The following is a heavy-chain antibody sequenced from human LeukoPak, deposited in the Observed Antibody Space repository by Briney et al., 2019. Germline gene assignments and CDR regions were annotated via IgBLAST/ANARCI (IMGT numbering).Heavy chain of an antibody. CDR3: ARESGGYSYGNNWFDP. D-gene: IGHD5-18*01. CDR2: INHSGST. J-gene: IGHJ5*02. V-gene: IGHV4-34*01. CDR1: GFTFSTYS. Sequence: GSLRLSCAASGFTFSTYSMNWVRQPPGKGLEWIGEINHSGSTNYNPSLKSRVTISVDTSKNQFSLKLSSVTAADTAVYYCARESGGYSYGNNWFDPWGQGTLVTVSS.